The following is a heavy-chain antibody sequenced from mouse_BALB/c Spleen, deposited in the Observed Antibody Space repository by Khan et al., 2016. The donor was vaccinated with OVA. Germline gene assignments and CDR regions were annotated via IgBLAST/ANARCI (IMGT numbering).Heavy chain of an antibody. CDR1: GYSFTDYT. Sequence: EVQLQQSGPELVKPGASMKISCKASGYSFTDYTLNWVKQSHGRNLEWIGLINPYNGDTIYNQKFKGKATLAVDKSSRTAYMELLSLTFEDSAVYHCARSGYGAFAYWGQGTLVTVSA. J-gene: IGHJ3*01. CDR2: INPYNGDT. D-gene: IGHD1-2*01. V-gene: IGHV1-18*01. CDR3: ARSGYGAFAY.